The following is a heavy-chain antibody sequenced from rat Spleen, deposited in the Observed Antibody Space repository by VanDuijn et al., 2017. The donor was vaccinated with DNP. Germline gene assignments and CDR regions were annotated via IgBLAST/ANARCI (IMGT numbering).Heavy chain of an antibody. CDR3: VRWNSGHFDY. V-gene: IGHV5-22*01. Sequence: EVQLVESGGGLVQPGRSLKLSCAASGFTFSAEYMAWVRQAPAKGLEWVAYIGSPAYAPYYTDSVKGRFAISRDNAKSTLYLQMNSLRSEDMATYYCVRWNSGHFDYWGQGVMVTVSS. CDR1: GFTFSAEY. J-gene: IGHJ2*01. CDR2: IGSPAYAP. D-gene: IGHD4-3*01.